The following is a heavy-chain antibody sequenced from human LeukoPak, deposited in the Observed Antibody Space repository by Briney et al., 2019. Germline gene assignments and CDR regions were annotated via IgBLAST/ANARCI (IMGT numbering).Heavy chain of an antibody. D-gene: IGHD2-2*01. CDR3: ARDRGYCSSNSCYLIVDAFDI. CDR1: GGTFSSYA. CDR2: IIPILGIA. V-gene: IGHV1-69*04. J-gene: IGHJ3*02. Sequence: SVKVSCKASGGTFSSYAISWVRQAPGQGLEWMGRIIPILGIANYAQKLQGRVTLTTDTSTTTAYMELRSLRSDDTAVYYCARDRGYCSSNSCYLIVDAFDIWGQGIMVTVSS.